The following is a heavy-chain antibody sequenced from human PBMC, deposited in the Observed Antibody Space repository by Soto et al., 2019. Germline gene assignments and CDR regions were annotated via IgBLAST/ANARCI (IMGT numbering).Heavy chain of an antibody. CDR2: INWNGGTI. V-gene: IGHV3-9*01. Sequence: GGSLRLSCAASGFTFDDYAMHWVRQAPGKGLEWVSGINWNGGTIGYADSVKGRFTISRDNAKNSLYLQMDSLRAEDTAFYYCAKGQRGYTYVQAHYYYAMDVWGPGTTVNVSS. CDR3: AKGQRGYTYVQAHYYYAMDV. D-gene: IGHD5-18*01. CDR1: GFTFDDYA. J-gene: IGHJ6*02.